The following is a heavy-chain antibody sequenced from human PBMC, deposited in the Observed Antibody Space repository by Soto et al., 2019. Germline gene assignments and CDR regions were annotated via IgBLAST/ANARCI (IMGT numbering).Heavy chain of an antibody. V-gene: IGHV3-23*01. Sequence: PGGSLKLSSIASGFTLNHYAMSWVRQAPGKGLEWVSAVSGRGGSTKYADSVKGRFIISRDNSNSTLYLQMDSLRGEDTAVYYCAKDSTVTTSLYFYYYGFDVWGQGTTVTVSS. CDR2: VSGRGGST. CDR1: GFTLNHYA. D-gene: IGHD4-17*01. J-gene: IGHJ6*01. CDR3: AKDSTVTTSLYFYYYGFDV.